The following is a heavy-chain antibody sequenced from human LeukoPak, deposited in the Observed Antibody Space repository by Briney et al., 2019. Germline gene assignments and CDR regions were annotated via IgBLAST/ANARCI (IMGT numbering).Heavy chain of an antibody. CDR2: ISSSGSV. J-gene: IGHJ4*02. CDR1: RGSISGSIRSYY. D-gene: IGHD5-12*01. V-gene: IGHV4-4*09. CDR3: ARIPLGYSGAYYFDY. Sequence: SETLSLTCTVSRGSISGSIRSYYWSWLRQPPGKGLEWIGYISSSGSVNDNPSLRSRVTISVDTSKNQFFLSLSSVSAADTAVYYCARIPLGYSGAYYFDYWGQGTLDTVSP.